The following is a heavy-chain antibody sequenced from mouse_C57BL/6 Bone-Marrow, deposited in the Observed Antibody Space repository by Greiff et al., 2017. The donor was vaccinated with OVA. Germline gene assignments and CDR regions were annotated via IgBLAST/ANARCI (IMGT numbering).Heavy chain of an antibody. J-gene: IGHJ2*01. D-gene: IGHD2-5*01. V-gene: IGHV1-85*01. CDR2: IYPRDGST. Sequence: VQLQQSGPELVKPGASVKLSCKASGYTFTSYDINWVKQRPGQGLEWIGWIYPRDGSTKYNEKFKGKATLTVDTSSSTAYMELHSLTSEDSAVYYCARSDSNYLYDFGGWGQGATVTV. CDR3: ARSDSNYLYDFGG. CDR1: GYTFTSYD.